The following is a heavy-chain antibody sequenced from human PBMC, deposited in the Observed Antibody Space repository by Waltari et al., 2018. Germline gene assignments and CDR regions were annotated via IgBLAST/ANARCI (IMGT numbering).Heavy chain of an antibody. V-gene: IGHV4-31*03. CDR1: GGSISSGGYY. CDR3: ARERVEYSSSSGYYYGMDV. D-gene: IGHD6-6*01. J-gene: IGHJ6*02. CDR2: IYYSGST. Sequence: QVQLQESGPGLVKPSQTLSLTCTVSGGSISSGGYYWSWIRQHPGKGLEWIGYIYYSGSTYDNPSLNSRVTRSVDTSKNQCYLKLSAVTAADTAVYYCARERVEYSSSSGYYYGMDVWGQGTTVTVSS.